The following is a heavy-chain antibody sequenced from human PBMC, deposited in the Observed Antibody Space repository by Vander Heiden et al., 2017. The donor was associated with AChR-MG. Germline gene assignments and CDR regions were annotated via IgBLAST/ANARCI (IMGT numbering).Heavy chain of an antibody. D-gene: IGHD3-16*01. CDR2: INHSGST. J-gene: IGHJ5*02. Sequence: QVQLQQWGAGLLKPSETLSLTCAVYGGSFSGYYWGWIRQPPGKGLEWIGEINHSGSTNYNPSLKSRVTISVDTSKNQFSLKLSSVTAADTAVYYCARATGRGTRGAWWFDPWGQGTLVTVSS. V-gene: IGHV4-34*01. CDR1: GGSFSGYY. CDR3: ARATGRGTRGAWWFDP.